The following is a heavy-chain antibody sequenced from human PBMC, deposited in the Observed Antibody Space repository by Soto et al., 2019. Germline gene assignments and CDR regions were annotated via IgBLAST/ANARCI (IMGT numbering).Heavy chain of an antibody. Sequence: QVTLKESGPVLVKPTETLTLTCTVSGFSLSNARMGVSWIRQPPGKALEWLAHIFSNDEKSYSTSLKSRLTISKDTSKSQVVLTMTNIDPVDTATYYCARIRLLGDPYYFDYWGQGTLFTVSS. CDR1: GFSLSNARMG. J-gene: IGHJ4*02. V-gene: IGHV2-26*01. D-gene: IGHD3-16*01. CDR2: IFSNDEK. CDR3: ARIRLLGDPYYFDY.